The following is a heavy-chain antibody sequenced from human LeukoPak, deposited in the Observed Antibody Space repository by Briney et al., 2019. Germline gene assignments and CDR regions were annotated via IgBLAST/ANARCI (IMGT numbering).Heavy chain of an antibody. J-gene: IGHJ4*02. Sequence: PGGSLRLSCAASGFTFGVFSMHWVRQAPGKGLEWVSLLRRDGSHPYYAVSVNGRFTISRDNSRNSLYLQMNSLRFEDTAVYYCVKEHITGWPNFDHWGQGTLVTVSS. CDR1: GFTFGVFS. CDR2: LRRDGSHP. D-gene: IGHD3-10*01. CDR3: VKEHITGWPNFDH. V-gene: IGHV3-43*01.